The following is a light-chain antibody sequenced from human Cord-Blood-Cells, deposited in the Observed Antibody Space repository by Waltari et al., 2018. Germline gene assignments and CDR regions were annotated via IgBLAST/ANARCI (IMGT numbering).Light chain of an antibody. Sequence: QSPATLSLSPGERATLSCRASQSVSSYLAWYQQKPGQAPRLLIYDASNRATGIPARFSGSGSGTDFTLTISSLEPEDFAVYYCQQRSNWPPTTFGQGTRLEIK. V-gene: IGKV3-11*01. CDR2: DAS. CDR3: QQRSNWPPTT. J-gene: IGKJ5*01. CDR1: QSVSSY.